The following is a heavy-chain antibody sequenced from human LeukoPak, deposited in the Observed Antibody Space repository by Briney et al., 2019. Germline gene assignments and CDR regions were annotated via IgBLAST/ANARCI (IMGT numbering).Heavy chain of an antibody. V-gene: IGHV1-2*02. Sequence: GASVKVSCKASGYTFTGYYMHWVRQAPGQGLEWMGWINPNSGGTNYAQKFQGRVTMTRDTPISTAYMELSRLRSDDTAVYYCARGTTAYCGGDCYSDWFDPWGQGTLVTVSS. CDR1: GYTFTGYY. D-gene: IGHD2-21*02. CDR2: INPNSGGT. CDR3: ARGTTAYCGGDCYSDWFDP. J-gene: IGHJ5*02.